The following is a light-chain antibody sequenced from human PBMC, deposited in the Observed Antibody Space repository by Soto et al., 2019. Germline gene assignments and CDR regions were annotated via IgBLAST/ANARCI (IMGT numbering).Light chain of an antibody. Sequence: VMTRSPATLAVALGERATSNCKSSQSVLYSPNTKNYLAWHQQKPRPPPKLLIYWASTRESGVPDRFSGSGSGTDFTLTISSLQAEDVAVYYCQQYYSTPLTFGGGTKVDIK. CDR2: WAS. CDR1: QSVLYSPNTKNY. V-gene: IGKV4-1*01. J-gene: IGKJ4*01. CDR3: QQYYSTPLT.